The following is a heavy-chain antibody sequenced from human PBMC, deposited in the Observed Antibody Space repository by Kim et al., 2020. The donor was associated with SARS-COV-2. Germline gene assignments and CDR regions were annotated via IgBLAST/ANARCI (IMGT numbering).Heavy chain of an antibody. CDR2: INSDGSST. CDR1: GFTFSSYW. CDR3: ATPGEWELQANDAFDI. V-gene: IGHV3-74*01. D-gene: IGHD1-26*01. Sequence: GGSLRLSCAASGFTFSSYWMHWVRQAPGKGLVWVSRINSDGSSTSYADSVKGRFTISRDNAKNTLYLQMNSLRAEDTAVYYCATPGEWELQANDAFDIWGQGTMVTVSS. J-gene: IGHJ3*02.